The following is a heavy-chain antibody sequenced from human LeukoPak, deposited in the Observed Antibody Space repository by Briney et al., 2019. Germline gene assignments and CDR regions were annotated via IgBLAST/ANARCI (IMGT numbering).Heavy chain of an antibody. J-gene: IGHJ3*02. CDR2: INPNSGGT. V-gene: IGHV1-2*02. Sequence: AASVKFSCKASGYTFTGYYMHWVRQAPGKGLEWMGWINPNSGGTNYAQKFQGRVTMTRDTSISTAYMELSRLRSDDTAVYYCARDEESRRDAFDIWGQGTMVTVSS. CDR1: GYTFTGYY. CDR3: ARDEESRRDAFDI.